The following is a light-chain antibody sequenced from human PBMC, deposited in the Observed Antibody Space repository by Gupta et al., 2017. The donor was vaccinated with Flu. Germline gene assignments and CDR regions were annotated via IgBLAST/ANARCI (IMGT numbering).Light chain of an antibody. V-gene: IGKV2-30*02. Sequence: PCTLGQPASISCRSSKSLVHSNGNTYLTWFQQRPGQSPRRLIYRVSNRDSGVPDRFSGSGSGTDFTLKISRVEAEDVGIYYCMQGTHWPTFGQGTKVEIK. J-gene: IGKJ1*01. CDR3: MQGTHWPT. CDR2: RVS. CDR1: KSLVHSNGNTY.